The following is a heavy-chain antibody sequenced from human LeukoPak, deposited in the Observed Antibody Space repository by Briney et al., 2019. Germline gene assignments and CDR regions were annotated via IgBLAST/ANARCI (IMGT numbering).Heavy chain of an antibody. CDR1: GFTVSSTY. Sequence: EPGGSLRLSCAVSGFTVSSTYMSWVRQAPGKGLEWVSLIYSGGTTYYADSVKGRFTISRDNSKNTLHLQMNSLRAEDTAVYYCARRGNGDYAPFDYWGQGTLVTVSS. J-gene: IGHJ4*02. CDR3: ARRGNGDYAPFDY. D-gene: IGHD4-17*01. V-gene: IGHV3-66*04. CDR2: IYSGGTT.